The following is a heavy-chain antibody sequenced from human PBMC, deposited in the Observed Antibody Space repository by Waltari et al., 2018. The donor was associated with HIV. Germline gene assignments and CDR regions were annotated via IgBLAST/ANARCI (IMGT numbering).Heavy chain of an antibody. V-gene: IGHV3-15*01. Sequence: EEQLVESGGDLVKPGGCLRLSCLASGFTFSDAWMNWVRQTPGKGLEWVGRIRSKAEGGATEYAAVVKGRFTISRDDSNTTLFLQMKSLKVEDTGVYYCTTEEVYDSGTYLDYWGQGTRVTVS. D-gene: IGHD3-10*01. J-gene: IGHJ4*02. CDR1: GFTFSDAW. CDR2: IRSKAEGGAT. CDR3: TTEEVYDSGTYLDY.